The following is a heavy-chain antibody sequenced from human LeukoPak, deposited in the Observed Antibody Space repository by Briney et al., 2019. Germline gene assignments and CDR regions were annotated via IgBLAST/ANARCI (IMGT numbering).Heavy chain of an antibody. CDR3: ARQSPPFGGVIVNTGWFDP. J-gene: IGHJ5*02. D-gene: IGHD3-16*02. V-gene: IGHV4-39*01. CDR1: GGSISSNSYY. Sequence: SETLSLTCTVSGGSISSNSYYWGWIRQPPGKGLEWIGTIFYSGSNYYNPSLKSRLTISVDTSKNQFSLKLSSVTATDTAVYYCARQSPPFGGVIVNTGWFDPWGQGALVTVSS. CDR2: IFYSGSN.